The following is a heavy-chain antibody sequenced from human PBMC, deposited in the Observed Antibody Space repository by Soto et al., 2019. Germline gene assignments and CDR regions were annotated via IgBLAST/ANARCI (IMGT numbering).Heavy chain of an antibody. CDR1: GFTFSSYG. V-gene: IGHV3-33*01. D-gene: IGHD1-26*01. J-gene: IGHJ6*02. CDR3: ARDLGIVGATEYYSGMDV. Sequence: PGGSLRLSCAASGFTFSSYGMHWVRQAPGKGLEWVAVIWYDGSNKYYADSVKGRFTISRDNSKNTLYLQMNSLRAEDTAVYYCARDLGIVGATEYYSGMDVCGQGPTVTVYS. CDR2: IWYDGSNK.